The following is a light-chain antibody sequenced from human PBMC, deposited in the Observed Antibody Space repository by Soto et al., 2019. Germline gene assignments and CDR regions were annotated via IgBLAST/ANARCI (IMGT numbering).Light chain of an antibody. J-gene: IGKJ1*01. Sequence: DIQMTQSPSSVSASVGDRVTITCRASQGVDNWLAWYQQKPGKAPKLLIYKASSLESGVPSRFSGSGSGTEFTLTISSLQPDDFATYYCQQYNSYLTFGQGTKVDIK. V-gene: IGKV1-5*03. CDR2: KAS. CDR3: QQYNSYLT. CDR1: QGVDNW.